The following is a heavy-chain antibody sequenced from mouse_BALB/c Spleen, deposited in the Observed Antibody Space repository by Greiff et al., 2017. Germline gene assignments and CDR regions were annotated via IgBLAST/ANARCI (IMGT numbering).Heavy chain of an antibody. V-gene: IGHV1S126*01. Sequence: VKLQESGPQLVRPGASVKISCKASGYSFTSYWMHWVKQRPGQGLEWIGMIDPSDSETRLNQKFKDKATLTVDKSSSTAYMQLSSPTSEDSAVYYCARSGYDYAMDYWGQGTSVTVSS. CDR1: GYSFTSYW. J-gene: IGHJ4*01. CDR2: IDPSDSET. D-gene: IGHD2-2*01. CDR3: ARSGYDYAMDY.